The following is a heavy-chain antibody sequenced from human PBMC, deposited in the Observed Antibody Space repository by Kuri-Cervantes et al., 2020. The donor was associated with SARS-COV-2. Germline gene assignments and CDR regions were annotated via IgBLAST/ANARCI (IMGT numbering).Heavy chain of an antibody. CDR2: ISGSGGST. V-gene: IGHV3-23*01. D-gene: IGHD3-10*01. CDR3: ARDRSFTPDY. CDR1: GFTFSSYA. Sequence: GESLKISCAASGFTFSSYAMSWVRQAPGKGLEWVSAISGSGGSTYYADSVKGRFTISRDNDKNSLYLQMNSLRAEDTAVYYCARDRSFTPDYWGQGTLVTVSS. J-gene: IGHJ4*02.